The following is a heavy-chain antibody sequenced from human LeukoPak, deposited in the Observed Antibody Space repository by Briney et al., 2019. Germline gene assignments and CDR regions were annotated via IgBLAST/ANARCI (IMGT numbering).Heavy chain of an antibody. CDR2: IYSGGST. Sequence: PGGSLTLSCAASGFTVSTKYMNCVRQAPGKGREWVSIIYSGGSTNYADSVKCRFTISRDNSKNTLYLQMNSLRAEDTAVYYGKRTSSGWYTYWGQGTLVTVSS. V-gene: IGHV3-66*01. CDR3: KRTSSGWYTY. J-gene: IGHJ4*02. D-gene: IGHD6-19*01. CDR1: GFTVSTKY.